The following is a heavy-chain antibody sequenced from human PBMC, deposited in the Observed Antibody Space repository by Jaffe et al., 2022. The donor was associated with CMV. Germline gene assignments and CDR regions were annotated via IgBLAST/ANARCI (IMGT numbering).Heavy chain of an antibody. CDR1: GFTVSSNY. V-gene: IGHV3-66*01. CDR2: IYSGGST. J-gene: IGHJ6*03. Sequence: EVQLVESGGGLVQPGGSLRLSCAASGFTVSSNYMSWVRQAPGKGLEWVSVIYSGGSTYYADSVKGRFTISRDNSKNTLYLQMNSLRAEDTAVYYCARDKNYGSGSPRGRGYYYMDVWGKGTTVTVSS. D-gene: IGHD3-10*01. CDR3: ARDKNYGSGSPRGRGYYYMDV.